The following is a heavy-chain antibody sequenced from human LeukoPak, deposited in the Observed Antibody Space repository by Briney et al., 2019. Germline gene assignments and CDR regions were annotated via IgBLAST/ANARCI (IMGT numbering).Heavy chain of an antibody. CDR1: GFTFSSYA. V-gene: IGHV3-30*04. Sequence: GRSLRLSCAASGFTFSSYAMHWVRQAPGKGLEWVAVISYDGSNKYYADSVKGRFTIPRDNSKNTLYLQMNSLRAEDTAVYYCARAPSDSNGYYYDYYGMDVWGQGTTVTVSS. CDR2: ISYDGSNK. J-gene: IGHJ6*02. CDR3: ARAPSDSNGYYYDYYGMDV. D-gene: IGHD3-22*01.